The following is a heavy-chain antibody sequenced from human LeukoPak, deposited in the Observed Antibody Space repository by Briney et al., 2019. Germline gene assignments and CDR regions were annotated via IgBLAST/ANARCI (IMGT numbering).Heavy chain of an antibody. CDR1: GFTFDFYA. D-gene: IGHD2-2*02. J-gene: IGHJ4*02. V-gene: IGHV3-30*04. Sequence: GGSLRLSCAASGFTFDFYAMAWVRQAPGKGLEWVAVMSYDGINKYYRDSVKGRFTISRDISKSTLYLQMNSLRAEDTAVYYCARGYCTTTSCYIDYWGQGSLVTVSS. CDR3: ARGYCTTTSCYIDY. CDR2: MSYDGINK.